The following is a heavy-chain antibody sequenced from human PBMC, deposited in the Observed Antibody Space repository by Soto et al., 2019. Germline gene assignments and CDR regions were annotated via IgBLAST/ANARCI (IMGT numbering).Heavy chain of an antibody. V-gene: IGHV1-69*01. CDR3: ARDLDYYGSGSHYYYGMGV. J-gene: IGHJ6*02. Sequence: QVQLVQSGAEVKKPGSSVKVSCKASGGTFSRYAFSWVRQAPGQGLEWMRGIVPIYGTRGFAQKFQGRLTITADEPTRTAYMELSSLRSEDTAVYYCARDLDYYGSGSHYYYGMGVWGQGTTVTVSS. D-gene: IGHD3-10*01. CDR1: GGTFSRYA. CDR2: IVPIYGTR.